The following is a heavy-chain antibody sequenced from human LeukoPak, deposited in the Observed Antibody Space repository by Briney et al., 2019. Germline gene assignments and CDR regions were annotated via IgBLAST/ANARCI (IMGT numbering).Heavy chain of an antibody. Sequence: SETLSLTCTVSSGSVSSGSYYWSWIRQPPGKGLEWIAYIDYRGSTTYNPSLRSRVTISVDTSRNQFSLKLYSVTAADTAVYYCARSRSGYSYDHAAFEIWGQGTMVTVSS. CDR2: IDYRGST. D-gene: IGHD5-18*01. J-gene: IGHJ3*02. CDR1: SGSVSSGSYY. CDR3: ARSRSGYSYDHAAFEI. V-gene: IGHV4-61*01.